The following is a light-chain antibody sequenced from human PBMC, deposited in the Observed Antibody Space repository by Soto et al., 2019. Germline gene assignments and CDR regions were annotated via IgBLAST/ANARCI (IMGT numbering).Light chain of an antibody. CDR1: QSISSY. Sequence: DIQMTQSPSSLSASVGDRVTITCRASQSISSYLNWYQQKPGKAPKLLMYAASSLQSGVPSRFSGSGSGTDFTLTISSLQPEDFATYYCQQTLSFPPTFGQGTKVDIK. J-gene: IGKJ1*01. CDR3: QQTLSFPPT. V-gene: IGKV1-39*01. CDR2: AAS.